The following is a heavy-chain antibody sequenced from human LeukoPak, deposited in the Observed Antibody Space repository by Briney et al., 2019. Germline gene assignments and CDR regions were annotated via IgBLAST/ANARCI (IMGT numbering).Heavy chain of an antibody. Sequence: PGGSLRLSCAASGFTFSSYSMNWVRQAPGKGLEWGSYISGSSSTIYYADSVKGRFTISRDNGKNTLYLQMNSLRAEDTAVYYCAKGGKWDVTPFDYWGQGTLVTVSS. V-gene: IGHV3-48*01. CDR1: GFTFSSYS. D-gene: IGHD1-26*01. J-gene: IGHJ4*02. CDR2: ISGSSSTI. CDR3: AKGGKWDVTPFDY.